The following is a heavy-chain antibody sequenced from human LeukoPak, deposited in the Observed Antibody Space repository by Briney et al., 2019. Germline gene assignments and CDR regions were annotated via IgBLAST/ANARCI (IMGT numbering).Heavy chain of an antibody. D-gene: IGHD4-17*01. CDR3: ARDRSTVTSWVDY. CDR2: ITGSGTTI. V-gene: IGHV3-48*03. Sequence: PGGSLRLSCAASGFTFSSYEMNWVRQAPGKGLEWVSYITGSGTTIYYADSVKGRFTISRDNAKNSLYLQMNSLRAEDTAVYYCARDRSTVTSWVDYWGQGTLVTVSS. CDR1: GFTFSSYE. J-gene: IGHJ4*02.